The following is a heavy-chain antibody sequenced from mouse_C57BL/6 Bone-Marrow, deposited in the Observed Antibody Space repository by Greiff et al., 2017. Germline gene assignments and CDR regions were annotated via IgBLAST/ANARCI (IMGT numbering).Heavy chain of an antibody. CDR3: ARGIDYDYDWCAY. Sequence: QVQLQQPGAELVKPGASVKLSCKASGYTFTSYWMQWVKQRPGQGLEWIGEIDPSDSYTNYNQKFKGKATLTVDTSSSTAYMQLSSLTSEDSAVYYCARGIDYDYDWCAYWGQGKGVTVSA. J-gene: IGHJ3*01. V-gene: IGHV1-50*01. D-gene: IGHD2-4*01. CDR1: GYTFTSYW. CDR2: IDPSDSYT.